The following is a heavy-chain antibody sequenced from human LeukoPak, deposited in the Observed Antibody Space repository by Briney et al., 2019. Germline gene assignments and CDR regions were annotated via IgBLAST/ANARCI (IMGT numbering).Heavy chain of an antibody. CDR1: GFTFTSSA. D-gene: IGHD3-3*01. CDR3: AAGGYDFWSGYYPSDY. J-gene: IGHJ4*02. V-gene: IGHV1-58*01. Sequence: ASVKVSCKASGFTFTSSAVQWVRQARGQRLEWIGWIVVGSGNTNYAQKFQGRVTITRDMSTSTAYMELSSLRSEDTAVYYCAAGGYDFWSGYYPSDYWGQGTLVTVSS. CDR2: IVVGSGNT.